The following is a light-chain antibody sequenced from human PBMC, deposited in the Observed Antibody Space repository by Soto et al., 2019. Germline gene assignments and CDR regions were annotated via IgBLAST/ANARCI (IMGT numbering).Light chain of an antibody. CDR1: QSVGGD. V-gene: IGKV3-15*01. Sequence: IVMTQSPATLSVSPGERAILSCRASQSVGGDLAWYQRKPGQAPRLLIYGASSRALGIPTRFSGSGSGTEFTLTISSLQSEDFAVYYCQQYNNWPPAWTFGQGTKVDIK. CDR3: QQYNNWPPAWT. CDR2: GAS. J-gene: IGKJ1*01.